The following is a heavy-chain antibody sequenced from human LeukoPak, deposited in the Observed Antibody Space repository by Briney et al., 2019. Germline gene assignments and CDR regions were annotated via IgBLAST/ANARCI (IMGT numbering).Heavy chain of an antibody. Sequence: SETLSFTCTVSGGSISSSSAYWGWIRQPPGKGLEWIGSIYYSKNTYYNPSLKSQVTISADTSKNQFSLTLGSVSATDTAVYYCVSPRGFSYGYFDYWGQGTLVTVSS. V-gene: IGHV4-39*01. D-gene: IGHD5-18*01. CDR3: VSPRGFSYGYFDY. CDR2: IYYSKNT. J-gene: IGHJ4*02. CDR1: GGSISSSSAY.